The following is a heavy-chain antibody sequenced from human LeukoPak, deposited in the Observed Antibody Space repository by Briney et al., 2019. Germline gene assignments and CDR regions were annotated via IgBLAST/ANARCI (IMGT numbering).Heavy chain of an antibody. CDR3: ARSGTYGSGRSWFDP. CDR2: INHSGST. V-gene: IGHV4-34*01. Sequence: SETLSLTCAVYGGSFSGYYWSWIRQPPGKGLEWIGEINHSGSTNYNPSLKSRVTISVDTSENQFSLKLSSVTAADTAVYYCARSGTYGSGRSWFDPWGQGTLVTVSS. CDR1: GGSFSGYY. J-gene: IGHJ5*02. D-gene: IGHD3-10*01.